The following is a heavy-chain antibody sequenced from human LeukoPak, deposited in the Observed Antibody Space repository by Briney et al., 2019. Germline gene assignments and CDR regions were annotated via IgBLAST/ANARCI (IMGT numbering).Heavy chain of an antibody. CDR2: ISWNSGSI. CDR1: GFTFDDYA. D-gene: IGHD6-13*01. CDR3: AKDVGIAAAGPVDY. Sequence: GGSLRLSCSASGFTFDDYAMLWVRQAPGKGLEWVSGISWNSGSIGYADSVKGRFTISRDNAKNSLYLQMNSLRAEDTALYYCAKDVGIAAAGPVDYWGQGTLVTVSS. J-gene: IGHJ4*02. V-gene: IGHV3-9*01.